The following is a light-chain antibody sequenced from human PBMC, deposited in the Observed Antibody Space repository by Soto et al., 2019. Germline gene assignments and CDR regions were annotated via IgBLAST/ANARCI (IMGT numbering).Light chain of an antibody. CDR3: QQYNKWPQT. J-gene: IGKJ1*01. V-gene: IGKV3-15*01. Sequence: EIVLRQSPATQSVSLGDSVTLSCRASQSVSIDLAWYQQKPGQAPRLLIYGASTRATDIPATFTGSGSGTEFTLTISSLQSEDIAVYYCQQYNKWPQTFGQGTKVDIK. CDR2: GAS. CDR1: QSVSID.